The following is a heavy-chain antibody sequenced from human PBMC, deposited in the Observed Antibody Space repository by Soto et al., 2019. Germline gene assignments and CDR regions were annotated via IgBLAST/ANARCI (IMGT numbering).Heavy chain of an antibody. CDR1: GFTFSNAW. J-gene: IGHJ4*02. CDR3: ARDFGHGYYLDY. CDR2: ITDSSDTV. D-gene: IGHD3-3*01. Sequence: PGGSLRLSCEVSGFTFSNAWMNWVRQAPGKGLEWVSYITDSSDTVHYADSVRGRFTISRDNAESSLYLQMNSLRDEDTAVYFCARDFGHGYYLDYWGRGTLVTVSS. V-gene: IGHV3-48*02.